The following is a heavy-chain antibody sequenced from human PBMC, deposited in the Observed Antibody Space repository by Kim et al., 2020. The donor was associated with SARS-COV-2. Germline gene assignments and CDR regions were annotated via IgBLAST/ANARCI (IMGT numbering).Heavy chain of an antibody. Sequence: SVKVSCKASGGTFSSYAISWVRQAPGQGLEWMGRIIPILGIANYAQKFQGRVTITADKSTSTAYMELSSLRSEDTAVYYCAFTSRENSGYDGWGQGTLVTVSA. J-gene: IGHJ4*02. CDR1: GGTFSSYA. D-gene: IGHD5-12*01. CDR2: IIPILGIA. V-gene: IGHV1-69*04. CDR3: AFTSRENSGYDG.